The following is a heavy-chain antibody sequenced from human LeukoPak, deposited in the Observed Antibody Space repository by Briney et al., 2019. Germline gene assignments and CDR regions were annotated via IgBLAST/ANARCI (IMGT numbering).Heavy chain of an antibody. V-gene: IGHV3-23*01. CDR3: ARHDSFIPY. D-gene: IGHD3-16*02. CDR2: ISDSGGST. J-gene: IGHJ4*02. Sequence: SGGSLRLSCVASGFTFSDYAMSWVRQAPGKGLEWVSGISDSGGSTYYADSVKSRCTISRDNSKNTVSLQMNNLRAEDTAVYFCARHDSFIPYWGQGTLVTVTS. CDR1: GFTFSDYA.